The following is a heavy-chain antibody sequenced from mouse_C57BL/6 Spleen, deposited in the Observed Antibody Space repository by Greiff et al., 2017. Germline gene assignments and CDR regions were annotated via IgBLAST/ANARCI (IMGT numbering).Heavy chain of an antibody. CDR1: GFTFSDYG. Sequence: EVMLVESGGGLVKPGGSLKLSCAASGFTFSDYGMHWVRQAPEKGLEWVAYISSGSSTIYYADTVTGRLTVSRDNAKNTLFLHMTSLRSEDTAMYYCARPTMVTTIDHWREGTTLTVSS. J-gene: IGHJ2*01. CDR3: ARPTMVTTIDH. V-gene: IGHV5-17*01. D-gene: IGHD2-9*01. CDR2: ISSGSSTI.